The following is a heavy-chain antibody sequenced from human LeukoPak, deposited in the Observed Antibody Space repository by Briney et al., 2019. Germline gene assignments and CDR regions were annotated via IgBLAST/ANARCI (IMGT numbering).Heavy chain of an antibody. D-gene: IGHD3-3*01. Sequence: GGSLRLSCAASGFTFSDYYMSWIRQAPGKGLEWVSYISSSGSTIYYADSVKGRFTISRDNAKNSLYLQMNSLRAEDTAVYYCARNDFWSGNRYYYYGMDVWGQGTTVTVSS. CDR1: GFTFSDYY. J-gene: IGHJ6*02. CDR3: ARNDFWSGNRYYYYGMDV. CDR2: ISSSGSTI. V-gene: IGHV3-11*01.